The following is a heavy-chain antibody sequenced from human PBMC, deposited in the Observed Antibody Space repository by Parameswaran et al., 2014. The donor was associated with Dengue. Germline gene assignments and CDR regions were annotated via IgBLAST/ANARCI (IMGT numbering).Heavy chain of an antibody. CDR2: IYYSGST. CDR3: VSGPIVGAGDY. J-gene: IGHJ4*02. V-gene: IGHV4-39*07. Sequence: WIHQPPGKGLEWIGSIYYSGSTYYNPSLKSRVTIPVDTSKNQFSLKLSSVTAADTAVYYCVSGPIVGAGDYWGQGTLVTVSS. D-gene: IGHD1-26*01.